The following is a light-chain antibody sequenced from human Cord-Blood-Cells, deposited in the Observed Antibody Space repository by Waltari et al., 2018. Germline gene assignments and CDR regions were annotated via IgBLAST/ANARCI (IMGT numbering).Light chain of an antibody. J-gene: IGLJ3*02. CDR2: RNN. Sequence: QAGLTQPPSVSKGLRQTATLTCTGNSNNVGNQGAACLQQHQGHPPKLLSYRNNNRPSGISERLSASRSGNTASLTITGLQPEDEADYYCSARDSSLSAWVFGGGTKLTVL. CDR3: SARDSSLSAWV. CDR1: SNNVGNQG. V-gene: IGLV10-54*01.